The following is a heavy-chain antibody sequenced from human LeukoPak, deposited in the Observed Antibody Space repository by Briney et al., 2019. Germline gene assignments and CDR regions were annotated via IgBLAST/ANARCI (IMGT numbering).Heavy chain of an antibody. J-gene: IGHJ4*02. CDR3: AREATWGEWYFDH. Sequence: PGGSLRLSCVASGITFSRHGMDLVRQAPGKGLEWVAVIAADGGVKQYADSVKGRFTVSRDNSKSTLYLQMNSLSVEDTAIYYCAREATWGEWYFDHWGQGTPVTVSS. CDR2: IAADGGVK. CDR1: GITFSRHG. D-gene: IGHD3-3*01. V-gene: IGHV3-30*03.